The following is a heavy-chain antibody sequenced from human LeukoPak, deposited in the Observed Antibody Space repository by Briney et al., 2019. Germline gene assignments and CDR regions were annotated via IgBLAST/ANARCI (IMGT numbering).Heavy chain of an antibody. Sequence: ASAKVSCKASGGTFSSYAISWVRQAPGQGLEWMGGIIPIFGTANYAQKFQGRVTITADESTSTAYMELSSLRSEDTAVYYCAGGGSRSWLHWFDPWGQGTLVTVSS. CDR1: GGTFSSYA. J-gene: IGHJ5*02. V-gene: IGHV1-69*13. CDR3: AGGGSRSWLHWFDP. CDR2: IIPIFGTA. D-gene: IGHD1-26*01.